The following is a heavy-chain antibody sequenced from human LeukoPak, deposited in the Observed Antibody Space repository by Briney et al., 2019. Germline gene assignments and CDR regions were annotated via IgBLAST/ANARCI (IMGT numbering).Heavy chain of an antibody. CDR2: ISGSGGST. J-gene: IGHJ4*02. CDR3: ARVVSTIFGVVIDYFDY. D-gene: IGHD3-3*01. CDR1: GFTFSSYA. V-gene: IGHV3-23*01. Sequence: GGSLRLSCAASGFTFSSYAMSWVRQAPGKGLEWVSTISGSGGSTYYADSVKGRFTLSRDNSKNTLYLQMNSLRDEDTAVYYCARVVSTIFGVVIDYFDYWGQGTLVTVSS.